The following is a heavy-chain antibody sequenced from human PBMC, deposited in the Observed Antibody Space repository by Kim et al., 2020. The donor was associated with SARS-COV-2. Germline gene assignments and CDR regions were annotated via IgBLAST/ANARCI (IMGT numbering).Heavy chain of an antibody. D-gene: IGHD2-21*02. CDR3: ASIAYCGGDCSDDAFDI. V-gene: IGHV3-33*01. Sequence: GGSLSLSCAASGFTFSSYGMHWVRQAPGKGLEWEAVIWYDGSNKYYADSVKGRFTISRDNSKNTLYLQMNSLRAEDTAVYYCASIAYCGGDCSDDAFDIWGQGTMVTVSS. CDR2: IWYDGSNK. CDR1: GFTFSSYG. J-gene: IGHJ3*02.